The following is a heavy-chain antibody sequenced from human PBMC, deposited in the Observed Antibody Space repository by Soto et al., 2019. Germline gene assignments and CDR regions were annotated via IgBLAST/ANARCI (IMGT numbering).Heavy chain of an antibody. Sequence: QVQLVQSGAEVKKPGSSVKVSCKASGGTFSSYAISWVRQAPGQGLEWMGGIIPIFGTANYAQKFQGRVTITADESTSTAYMELSSLRSEDTAVYYCARGRAVVVVAAPHYYYYYGMDVWGQGTTVTVSS. D-gene: IGHD2-15*01. CDR1: GGTFSSYA. CDR3: ARGRAVVVVAAPHYYYYYGMDV. V-gene: IGHV1-69*01. J-gene: IGHJ6*02. CDR2: IIPIFGTA.